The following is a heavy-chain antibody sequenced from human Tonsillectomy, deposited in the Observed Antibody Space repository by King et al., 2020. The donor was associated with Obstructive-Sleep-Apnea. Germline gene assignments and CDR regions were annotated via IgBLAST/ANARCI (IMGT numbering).Heavy chain of an antibody. CDR1: GFTFSTYG. CDR2: IRFDGSNQ. D-gene: IGHD2-15*01. CDR3: AKVRDIVVVVAATNFDY. Sequence: VQLVESGGGVVQPGGSLRLSCAASGFTFSTYGMHWVRQAPGKGLEWVAFIRFDGSNQYYAESVKGRFTISRDNSRNTLYLQMNSLRAEDTAVYYGAKVRDIVVVVAATNFDYWGQGTLVTVSS. J-gene: IGHJ4*02. V-gene: IGHV3-30*02.